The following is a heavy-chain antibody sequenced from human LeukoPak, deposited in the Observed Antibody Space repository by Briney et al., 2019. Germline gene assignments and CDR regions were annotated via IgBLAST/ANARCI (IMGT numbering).Heavy chain of an antibody. V-gene: IGHV1-2*02. CDR3: ARQLWFGEDGDY. J-gene: IGHJ4*02. Sequence: ASVKVSWKASGYTFTGYYMHWVRQAPAQGLEWMGWINPNSGGTNYAQKFQGRVTMTRDTSISTAYMELSRLRSDDTAVYYCARQLWFGEDGDYWGQGTLVTVSS. D-gene: IGHD3-10*01. CDR1: GYTFTGYY. CDR2: INPNSGGT.